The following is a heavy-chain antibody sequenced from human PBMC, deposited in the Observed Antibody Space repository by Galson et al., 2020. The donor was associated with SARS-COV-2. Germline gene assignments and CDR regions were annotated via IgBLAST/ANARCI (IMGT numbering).Heavy chain of an antibody. D-gene: IGHD3-22*01. V-gene: IGHV1-2*02. CDR3: ARVPINQYDDSGYYYYFDY. CDR2: ISPNSGGT. CDR1: GYTFTGYY. J-gene: IGHJ4*02. Sequence: ASVKVSCKASGYTFTGYYLHWVRPAPGQGLEWVGWISPNSGGTNYAQKFQGRVTMTRDTSISTAYMELSRLRSDDTAVYYCARVPINQYDDSGYYYYFDYWGQGTLVTVSS.